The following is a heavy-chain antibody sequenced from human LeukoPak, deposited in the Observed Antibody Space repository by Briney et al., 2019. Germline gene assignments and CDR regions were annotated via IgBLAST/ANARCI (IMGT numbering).Heavy chain of an antibody. V-gene: IGHV3-9*01. CDR1: GFTFDDYA. CDR3: AKSGGFGESESLDY. CDR2: ISWNSGSI. J-gene: IGHJ4*02. Sequence: PVGSLRLSCAASGFTFDDYAMHWVRQAPGKGLEWVSGISWNSGSIGYADSVKGRFTISRDNAKNSLYLQMNSLRAEDTALYYCAKSGGFGESESLDYWGQGTLVTVSS. D-gene: IGHD3-10*01.